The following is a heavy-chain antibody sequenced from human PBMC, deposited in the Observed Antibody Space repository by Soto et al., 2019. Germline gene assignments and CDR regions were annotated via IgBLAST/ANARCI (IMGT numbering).Heavy chain of an antibody. J-gene: IGHJ3*02. V-gene: IGHV3-48*03. D-gene: IGHD2-21*01. CDR3: ASGGYCVGITCYSFSAFYI. CDR2: ISRRGTI. Sequence: EVQLVESGGGLIQPGGSLRLSCAASGFTFSNYEMSWVRQAPGKGLEWISYISRRGTIYYADSARGRFTISTDNAKKSLDLQMESLGAKDSTVYYCASGGYCVGITCYSFSAFYIWGQGTVVTFSS. CDR1: GFTFSNYE.